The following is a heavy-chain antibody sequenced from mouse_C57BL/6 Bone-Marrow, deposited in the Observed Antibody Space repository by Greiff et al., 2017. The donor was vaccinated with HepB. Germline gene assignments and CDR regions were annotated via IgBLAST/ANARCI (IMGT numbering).Heavy chain of an antibody. J-gene: IGHJ2*01. CDR2: IDPENGDT. CDR1: GFNIKDDY. Sequence: VQLQQSGAELVRPGASVKLSCPASGFNIKDDYMHWVKQRPEQGLEWIGWIDPENGDTEYASKFQGKATITADTSANTAYLQLSSLTSEDTAVYYCTTPITTIVATDYWGQGTTLTVSS. D-gene: IGHD1-1*01. CDR3: TTPITTIVATDY. V-gene: IGHV14-4*01.